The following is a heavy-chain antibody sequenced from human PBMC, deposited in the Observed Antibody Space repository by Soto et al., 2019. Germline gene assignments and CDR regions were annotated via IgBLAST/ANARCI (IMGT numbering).Heavy chain of an antibody. Sequence: PSETLSLTCTVSGGSISSYYWSWIRQPPGKGLEWIGYIYYSGSTNYNPSLKSRVTISVDTSKNQFSLKLSSVTAADTAVYYCARAFRSYYDILTGYYDVNWFDPWGQGTLVTVSS. CDR3: ARAFRSYYDILTGYYDVNWFDP. CDR1: GGSISSYY. V-gene: IGHV4-59*01. J-gene: IGHJ5*02. CDR2: IYYSGST. D-gene: IGHD3-9*01.